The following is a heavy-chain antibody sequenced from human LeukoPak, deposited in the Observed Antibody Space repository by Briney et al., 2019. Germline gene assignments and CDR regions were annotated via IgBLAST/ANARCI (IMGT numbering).Heavy chain of an antibody. V-gene: IGHV4-59*01. Sequence: PSETLSLTCTVSGGSISYYYWSWIRQPPGKGLEWIGYIYYSGSTNYNPSLKSRVTISVDTSKNQFSLKLSSVTAADTAVYYCARGGYSYGYELDYWGQGTLVTVSS. CDR1: GGSISYYY. J-gene: IGHJ4*02. D-gene: IGHD5-18*01. CDR2: IYYSGST. CDR3: ARGGYSYGYELDY.